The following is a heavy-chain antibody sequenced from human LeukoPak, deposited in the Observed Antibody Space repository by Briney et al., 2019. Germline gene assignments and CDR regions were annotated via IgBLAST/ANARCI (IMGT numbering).Heavy chain of an antibody. Sequence: SETLSLTCTVSGGSISSGSYYWSWIRQPAGKGLEWIGRIYTSGSTNYNPSLKSRVTISVDTSKNQFSLKLSSVTAADTAVYYCARRPEYSSGWYYFDYWGQGTLVTVSS. CDR2: IYTSGST. D-gene: IGHD6-19*01. J-gene: IGHJ4*02. CDR1: GGSISSGSYY. CDR3: ARRPEYSSGWYYFDY. V-gene: IGHV4-61*02.